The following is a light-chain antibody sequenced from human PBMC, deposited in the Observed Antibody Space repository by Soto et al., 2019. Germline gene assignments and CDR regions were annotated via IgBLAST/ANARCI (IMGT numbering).Light chain of an antibody. CDR3: QQYAVWPPQT. CDR2: AAS. Sequence: IQLTQSPSSLSASVGDRVTITCRASQGINSFLAWYQQKPGKAPKLLIYAASTLQSGVPSRFSGSGSGTDFTLTISRLEPEDFAVYYCQQYAVWPPQTFGQGTKVDIK. V-gene: IGKV1-9*01. J-gene: IGKJ1*01. CDR1: QGINSF.